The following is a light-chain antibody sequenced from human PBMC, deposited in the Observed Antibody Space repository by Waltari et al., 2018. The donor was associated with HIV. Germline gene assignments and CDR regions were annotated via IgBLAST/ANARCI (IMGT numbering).Light chain of an antibody. CDR3: CSYAGSSTSVV. J-gene: IGLJ2*01. V-gene: IGLV2-23*02. CDR1: SSDVGSYNL. CDR2: EVN. Sequence: QSALTQSASVSGSPGQSITISCTGTSSDVGSYNLVSWYQHHPGKAPKLMIYEVNKRRSGVSNRFSGSKSGNTASLTISGLQAEDEADYYCCSYAGSSTSVVFGGGTKLTVL.